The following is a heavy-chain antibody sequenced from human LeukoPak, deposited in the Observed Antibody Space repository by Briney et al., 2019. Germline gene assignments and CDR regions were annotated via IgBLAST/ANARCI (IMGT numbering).Heavy chain of an antibody. V-gene: IGHV3-9*01. CDR1: GFTFDDYA. CDR2: ISWNSGSI. J-gene: IGHJ4*02. Sequence: PGGSLRLSCAASGFTFDDYAMHWVRQAPGKGLEWVSGISWNSGSIGYADSVKGRFTISRDNAKNSLYLQMNSLRAEDTALYYCAKTIAAAGILPLDYWGQGTLVTVSS. D-gene: IGHD6-13*01. CDR3: AKTIAAAGILPLDY.